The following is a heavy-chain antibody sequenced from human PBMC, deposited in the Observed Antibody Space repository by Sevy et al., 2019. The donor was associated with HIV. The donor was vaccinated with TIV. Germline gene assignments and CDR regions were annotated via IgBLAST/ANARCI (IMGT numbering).Heavy chain of an antibody. CDR1: GGSLSSGEFY. Sequence: SETLSLTCSDSGGSLSSGEFYWSWIRQPPGKGLEWIGYIYYNGNTYYNPSLKNRLTMSINTFRNHFSLELTSVTAADTAVYYCARDRPDYGDSAPNFDPWGQGILVTVSS. D-gene: IGHD4-17*01. CDR2: IYYNGNT. J-gene: IGHJ5*02. CDR3: ARDRPDYGDSAPNFDP. V-gene: IGHV4-30-4*01.